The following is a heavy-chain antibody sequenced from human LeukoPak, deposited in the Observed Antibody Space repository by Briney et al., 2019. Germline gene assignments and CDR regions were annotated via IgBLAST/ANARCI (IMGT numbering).Heavy chain of an antibody. V-gene: IGHV4-4*09. CDR2: IYTSGST. D-gene: IGHD6-13*01. CDR3: ARGYSSWSEMINYYYYYYMDV. J-gene: IGHJ6*03. CDR1: GGSIRSYY. Sequence: KPSETLSLTCTVSGGSIRSYYWSWIRQPPAKGLEWIGYIYTSGSTNYNPSLKSRVTISVDTSKNQFSLKLSSVTAADTAVYYCARGYSSWSEMINYYYYYYMDVWGKGTTVTVSS.